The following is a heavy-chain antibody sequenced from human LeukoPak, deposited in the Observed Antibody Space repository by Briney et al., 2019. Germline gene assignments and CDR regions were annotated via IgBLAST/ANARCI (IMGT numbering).Heavy chain of an antibody. V-gene: IGHV4-59*01. CDR1: GGSISSYY. D-gene: IGHD6-13*01. Sequence: PSETLSLTCTVAGGSISSYYWSWIRQPPGKGLEGIGYIYYSGGTNYNPSLKSRVTISVDTSKNQFSLKLSSVTAADTAVYYCARVGIAAAGSEFDYWGQGTLVTVSS. J-gene: IGHJ4*02. CDR3: ARVGIAAAGSEFDY. CDR2: IYYSGGT.